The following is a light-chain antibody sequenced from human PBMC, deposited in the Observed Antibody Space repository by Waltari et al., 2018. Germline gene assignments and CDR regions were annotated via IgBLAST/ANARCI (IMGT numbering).Light chain of an antibody. J-gene: IGKJ1*01. Sequence: EIVLTQSPGTLSLSPGERATLSCRASQGVSRALAWYQQKPGQAPRLLIYGASNRATGIPDRFSGSGSGTDFSLIISRLEPEDFAVYYCQHYVSLPVTFGQGTKVEIK. CDR2: GAS. V-gene: IGKV3-20*01. CDR1: QGVSRA. CDR3: QHYVSLPVT.